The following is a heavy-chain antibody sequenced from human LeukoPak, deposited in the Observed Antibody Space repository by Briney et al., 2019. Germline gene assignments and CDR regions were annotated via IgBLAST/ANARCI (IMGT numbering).Heavy chain of an antibody. Sequence: SGGSLRLSCAASGFTFSSYEMHWVRQAPGRGLEWVSYICCSGSTIYYADSVKGRFTISRDNAKNALYLQMNSQRAEDTAVYYCARYGRPYADAFDMWSQGTMVTVSS. CDR1: GFTFSSYE. CDR2: ICCSGSTI. J-gene: IGHJ3*02. CDR3: ARYGRPYADAFDM. V-gene: IGHV3-48*03. D-gene: IGHD3-10*01.